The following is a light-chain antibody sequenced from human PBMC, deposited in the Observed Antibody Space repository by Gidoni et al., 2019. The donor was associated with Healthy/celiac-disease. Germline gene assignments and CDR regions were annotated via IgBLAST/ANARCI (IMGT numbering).Light chain of an antibody. CDR2: AAS. CDR3: QQSNSFPLT. Sequence: DIQMTQSPSSVSASVGDRVTITCRASQDISSWLAWYQQKPAKAPNRLLYAASNLQSGIPPRLIGSGSDTAFTLIISSLQLADFATYYCQQSNSFPLTFGGGTKVEIK. J-gene: IGKJ4*01. CDR1: QDISSW. V-gene: IGKV1-12*01.